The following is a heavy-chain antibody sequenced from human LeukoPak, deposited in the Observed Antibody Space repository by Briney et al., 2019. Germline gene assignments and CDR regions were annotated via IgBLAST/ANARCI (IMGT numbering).Heavy chain of an antibody. Sequence: SETLSLTCGVYGGSFDTSFSRYYWSWLRQPPGKGLEWIGDLDDSGTTSYNLSLESRLSTSINTSKKQFSLRLTSVTAADTAIYYCARGPLITQYVGGDFDYWGQGILVTVSS. CDR3: ARGPLITQYVGGDFDY. CDR2: LDDSGTT. CDR1: GGSFDTSFSRYY. V-gene: IGHV4-34*01. J-gene: IGHJ4*02. D-gene: IGHD3-10*02.